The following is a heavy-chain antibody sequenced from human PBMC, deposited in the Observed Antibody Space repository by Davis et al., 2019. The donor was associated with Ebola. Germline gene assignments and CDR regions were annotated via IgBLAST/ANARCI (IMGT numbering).Heavy chain of an antibody. D-gene: IGHD5-18*01. CDR2: IWYDGSNK. V-gene: IGHV3-33*01. CDR3: ARDAKSVDTAPFDY. J-gene: IGHJ4*02. Sequence: GESLKISCAASGFTFSSYGMHWVRQAPGKGLEWVAVIWYDGSNKYYADSVKGRFTISRDNSKNTLYLQMNSLRAEDTAVYYCARDAKSVDTAPFDYWGQGTLVTVSS. CDR1: GFTFSSYG.